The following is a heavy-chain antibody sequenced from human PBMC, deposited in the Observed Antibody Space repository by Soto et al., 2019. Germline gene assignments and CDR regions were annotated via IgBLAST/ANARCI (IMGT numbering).Heavy chain of an antibody. CDR3: GRDLSDWDSGCYSYDY. J-gene: IGHJ4*02. V-gene: IGHV3-7*04. Sequence: EVQLVESGGGLVQPGGSLRLSCAASGFTFSSYWMSWVRQAPGKGLEWVANIKQDGGAKDYVASVKGRFTISRDTAKNSLYLQMNSLRAEDTAVYDCGRDLSDWDSGCYSYDYWGQGTLVTVSS. D-gene: IGHD1-26*01. CDR2: IKQDGGAK. CDR1: GFTFSSYW.